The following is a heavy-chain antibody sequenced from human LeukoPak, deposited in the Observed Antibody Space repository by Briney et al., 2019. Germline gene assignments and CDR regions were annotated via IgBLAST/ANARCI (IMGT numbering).Heavy chain of an antibody. D-gene: IGHD3-10*01. J-gene: IGHJ4*02. Sequence: GGSLRLSCAASGFTFSSYWMHWVRQAPGKGLVWVSRINSDGSSTSYADSVEGRFTISRDNAKNTLYLQMNSLRAEDTAVYYCAREVYYGLSYFDYWGQGTLVTVSS. CDR1: GFTFSSYW. CDR3: AREVYYGLSYFDY. CDR2: INSDGSST. V-gene: IGHV3-74*01.